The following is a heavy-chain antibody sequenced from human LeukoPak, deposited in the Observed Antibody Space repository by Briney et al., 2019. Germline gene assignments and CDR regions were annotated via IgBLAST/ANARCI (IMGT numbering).Heavy chain of an antibody. CDR1: GFTFSSYS. CDR2: ISNGGGNT. D-gene: IGHD3-10*01. V-gene: IGHV3-23*01. Sequence: GGSLRLSCAASGFTFSSYSMNWVRQAPGQGPEWVSAISNGGGNTYYADSVKGRFAIPRDNSNSILYLQMNSLRADDTAIYYCAIGRGSGNYNYFDPWGQGTLVTVSS. CDR3: AIGRGSGNYNYFDP. J-gene: IGHJ5*02.